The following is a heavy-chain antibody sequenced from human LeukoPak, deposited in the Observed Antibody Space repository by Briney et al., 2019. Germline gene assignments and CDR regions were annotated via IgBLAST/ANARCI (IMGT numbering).Heavy chain of an antibody. J-gene: IGHJ4*02. D-gene: IGHD2-21*02. CDR1: GFTFSSYW. CDR2: INSDWGIT. CDR3: ARGDDNYFDY. V-gene: IGHV3-74*01. Sequence: GSLRLSCAASGFTFSSYWMFWVRQAPGKGLVWVSRINSDWGITNYADSVKGRFTISRDNAKNTLYLQMNSLRAEDTAVYYCARGDDNYFDYWGQGTLVTVSS.